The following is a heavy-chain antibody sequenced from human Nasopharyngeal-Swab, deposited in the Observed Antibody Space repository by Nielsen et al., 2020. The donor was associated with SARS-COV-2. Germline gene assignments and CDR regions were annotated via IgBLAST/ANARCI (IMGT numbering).Heavy chain of an antibody. D-gene: IGHD6-6*01. CDR3: ARESAVSARRRWFDP. CDR1: GGSISSYY. Sequence: SETLSLTCTVSGGSISSYYWSWIRKPAGKGLEWIGRIYTSGSTNYNHSLKSRVTMSVYTSKSQFSLKVSSVTAADTAVYYCARESAVSARRRWFDPWGQGTLVTVSS. V-gene: IGHV4-4*07. CDR2: IYTSGST. J-gene: IGHJ5*02.